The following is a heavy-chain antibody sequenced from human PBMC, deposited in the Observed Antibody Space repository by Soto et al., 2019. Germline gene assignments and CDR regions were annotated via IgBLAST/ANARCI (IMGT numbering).Heavy chain of an antibody. J-gene: IGHJ6*02. D-gene: IGHD3-3*01. CDR1: GFTFSNYA. CDR3: ARDWTGDTCPCLDV. V-gene: IGHV3-23*01. Sequence: EVQLLESGGGLVQPWGSLRLSCAAAGFTFSNYALTWVRQSPGKGLEWVSTFSGSGGSTYYADSVRGRFTISRDNSKNTLFLQMNILRVEDTAIYYCARDWTGDTCPCLDVWGQGTMVSVSS. CDR2: FSGSGGST.